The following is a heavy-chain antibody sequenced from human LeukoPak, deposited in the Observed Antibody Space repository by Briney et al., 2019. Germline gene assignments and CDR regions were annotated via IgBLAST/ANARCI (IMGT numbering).Heavy chain of an antibody. D-gene: IGHD3-10*01. CDR3: ATGLVRGAIIIAFDL. CDR2: IYSGGST. V-gene: IGHV3-53*01. Sequence: PGGSLRLSCAASGFTVSSNYMSWVRQAPGKGLEWVSVIYSGGSTYYADSVKGRFTISRDNSKNTLYLQMNSLRAEDTAVYYCATGLVRGAIIIAFDLWGQGTMVTVSS. J-gene: IGHJ3*01. CDR1: GFTVSSNY.